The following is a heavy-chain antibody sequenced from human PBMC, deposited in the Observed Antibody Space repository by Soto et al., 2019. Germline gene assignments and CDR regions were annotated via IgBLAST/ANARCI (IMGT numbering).Heavy chain of an antibody. CDR2: INHSGST. D-gene: IGHD6-19*01. CDR3: ARGCPRYSVGWYGRPAIRYFDY. J-gene: IGHJ4*02. Sequence: QVQLQQWGAGLLKPSETLSLTCAVYGGSFSGYYWSWIRQPPGKGLEWIGEINHSGSTNYNPSLKSRAAISVDTSKNEFSLKLRFVTAADTAVYYCARGCPRYSVGWYGRPAIRYFDYWGQGSLVTVSS. CDR1: GGSFSGYY. V-gene: IGHV4-34*01.